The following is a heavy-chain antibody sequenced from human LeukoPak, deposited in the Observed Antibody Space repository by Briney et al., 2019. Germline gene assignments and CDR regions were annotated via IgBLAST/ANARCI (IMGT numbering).Heavy chain of an antibody. V-gene: IGHV3-23*01. J-gene: IGHJ4*02. CDR3: ARMYYYGSGSYYNLDY. D-gene: IGHD3-10*01. CDR2: INGDGNGR. CDR1: GFSFSSYS. Sequence: GGSLRLSCAASGFSFSSYSVTWVRQAPGKGLDWVSAINGDGNGRAYADSVKGRITISRDNAKNSLYLQMNSLRVEDTAVYYCARMYYYGSGSYYNLDYWGQGTLVTVSS.